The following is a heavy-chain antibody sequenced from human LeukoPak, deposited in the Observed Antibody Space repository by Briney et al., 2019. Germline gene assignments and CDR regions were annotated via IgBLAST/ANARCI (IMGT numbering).Heavy chain of an antibody. CDR1: GFTFSGYS. V-gene: IGHV3-64*01. J-gene: IGHJ5*02. D-gene: IGHD6-6*01. CDR2: ISNNGDST. CDR3: ARGKQLSHPNWFDP. Sequence: SGGSLRLSCAASGFTFSGYSMHWVRQAPGKGLEYVSGISNNGDSTYYANSVTGRFTISRDNSKNTLYLQMGSLKAEDMAVYYCARGKQLSHPNWFDPWGQGTLVTVSS.